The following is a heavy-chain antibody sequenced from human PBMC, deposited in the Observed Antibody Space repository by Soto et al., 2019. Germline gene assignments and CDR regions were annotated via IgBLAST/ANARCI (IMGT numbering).Heavy chain of an antibody. J-gene: IGHJ6*02. CDR3: ARGSIRGVIITSYYYYGMDV. CDR1: GGSISSYY. CDR2: IYTSGST. V-gene: IGHV4-4*07. Sequence: SETLSLTCTVSGGSISSYYWSWIRQPAGKGLEWIGRIYTSGSTNYNPSLKSRVTMSVDTSKNQFSLKLSSVTAADTAVYYCARGSIRGVIITSYYYYGMDVWGQGTTVTVSS. D-gene: IGHD3-10*01.